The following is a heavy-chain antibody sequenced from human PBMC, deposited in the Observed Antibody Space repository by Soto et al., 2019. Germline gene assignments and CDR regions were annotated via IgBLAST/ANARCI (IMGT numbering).Heavy chain of an antibody. CDR2: ISAYNGNT. CDR1: GYTFTSYG. J-gene: IGHJ5*02. Sequence: GSVKDSFKASGYTFTSYGISLVRQAPGQGLEWMGWISAYNGNTNYAQKLQGRVTMTTDTSTSTAYMELRSLRSDDTAVYYCARDTDLEQWLKRWFDPWGQGTMVTVSS. CDR3: ARDTDLEQWLKRWFDP. D-gene: IGHD6-19*01. V-gene: IGHV1-18*01.